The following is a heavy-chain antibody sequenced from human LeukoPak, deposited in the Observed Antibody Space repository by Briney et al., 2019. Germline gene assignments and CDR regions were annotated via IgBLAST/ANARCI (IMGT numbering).Heavy chain of an antibody. CDR1: GFTFSSYG. D-gene: IGHD6-6*01. Sequence: GSLRLSCAASGFTFSSYGMHWVRQAPGKGLEWIGEIYHSGSTNYNPSLKSRVTISVDKSKNQFSLKLSSVTAADTAVYYCARGGSSSWGFDYWGQGTLVTVSS. CDR2: IYHSGST. J-gene: IGHJ4*02. CDR3: ARGGSSSWGFDY. V-gene: IGHV4-4*02.